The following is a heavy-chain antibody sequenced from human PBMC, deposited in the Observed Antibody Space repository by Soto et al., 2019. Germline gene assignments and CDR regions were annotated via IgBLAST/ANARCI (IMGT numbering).Heavy chain of an antibody. CDR3: AFDYCSGGSCYSRIDAFDI. V-gene: IGHV3-74*01. Sequence: PGGSLRLSCAASGLTFCSYWMHWVRQAPGKGLVWVSRINSDGGSTSYADSVKGRFTISRDNAKNTLYLQMNSLRAEDTAVYYCAFDYCSGGSCYSRIDAFDIWGQGTMVTVSS. J-gene: IGHJ3*02. D-gene: IGHD2-15*01. CDR2: INSDGGST. CDR1: GLTFCSYW.